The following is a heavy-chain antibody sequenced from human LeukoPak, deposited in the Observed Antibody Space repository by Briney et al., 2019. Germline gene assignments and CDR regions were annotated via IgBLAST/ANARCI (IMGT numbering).Heavy chain of an antibody. CDR1: GYTLTELS. Sequence: ASVKVSCKVSGYTLTELSMHWVRQAPGKGLEWMGGFDPEDGETIYAQKFQGRVTMTEDTSTDTAYMELSRLRSDDTAVYYCARDPGGSSTFFDYWGQGTLVTVSS. CDR3: ARDPGGSSTFFDY. J-gene: IGHJ4*02. CDR2: FDPEDGET. D-gene: IGHD1-26*01. V-gene: IGHV1-24*01.